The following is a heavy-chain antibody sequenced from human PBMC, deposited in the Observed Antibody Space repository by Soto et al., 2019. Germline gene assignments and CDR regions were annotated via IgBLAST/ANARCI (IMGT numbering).Heavy chain of an antibody. CDR3: AKHFIGGRLQSPFVL. J-gene: IGHJ4*02. CDR2: LSDNVGTT. CDR1: GVPFGTFT. D-gene: IGHD1-1*01. V-gene: IGHV3-23*04. Sequence: EVQLVESGGGLVQPGGSLRLSCAVSGVPFGTFTMNWVRQAPGKGLEWVSGLSDNVGTTHYAYSVKGRFTISRDKSKKTLYLQMNNLRAEDTAVYYCAKHFIGGRLQSPFVLWGQGTLVTVSS.